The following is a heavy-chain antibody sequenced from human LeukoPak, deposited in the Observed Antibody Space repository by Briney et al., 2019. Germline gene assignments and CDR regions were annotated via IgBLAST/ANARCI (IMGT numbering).Heavy chain of an antibody. J-gene: IGHJ4*02. CDR2: INHSDQTT. CDR3: AKGLLHGLGDFGD. D-gene: IGHD3-16*01. V-gene: IGHV3-23*01. CDR1: GFTFSSHG. Sequence: GGSLRLSCVASGFTFSSHGMNWVRQAPGKGLEWVSGINHSDQTTYYADSVRGRFTIYRANHSDKVYLQTNSLRDEDTALYQCAKGLLHGLGDFGDWGQGTLVTVSS.